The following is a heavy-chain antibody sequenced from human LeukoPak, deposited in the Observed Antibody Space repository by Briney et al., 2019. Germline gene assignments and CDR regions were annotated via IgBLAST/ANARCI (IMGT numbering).Heavy chain of an antibody. V-gene: IGHV3-13*01. CDR1: GFTFSSYD. CDR3: ARDRTGDLGYGMDV. CDR2: IGTAGDT. J-gene: IGHJ6*02. Sequence: GGSLRLSCAASGFTFSSYDMHWVRQATGKGLEWVSAIGTAGDTYYPGSVKGRSTISRENAKNSLYLQMNSLRAGDTAVYYCARDRTGDLGYGMDVWGQGTSVTVSS. D-gene: IGHD7-27*01.